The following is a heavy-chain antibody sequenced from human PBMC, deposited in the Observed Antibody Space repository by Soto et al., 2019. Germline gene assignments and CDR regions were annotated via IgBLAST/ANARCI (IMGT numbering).Heavy chain of an antibody. CDR3: AKEVEGGDFDY. CDR2: ISYDGSNK. D-gene: IGHD1-26*01. V-gene: IGHV3-30*18. CDR1: GFTFSSYG. Sequence: GGSLRLSCAASGFTFSSYGMHWVRQAPGKGLEWVAVISYDGSNKYYADSVKGRFTISRDNSKNTLYLQMNSLRAEDTAVYYCAKEVEGGDFDYWGQGTLVTVSS. J-gene: IGHJ4*02.